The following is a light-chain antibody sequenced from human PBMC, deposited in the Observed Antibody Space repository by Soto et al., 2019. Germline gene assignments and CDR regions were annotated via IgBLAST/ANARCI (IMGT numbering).Light chain of an antibody. CDR2: KES. CDR3: QHCNSYSEA. J-gene: IGKJ1*01. V-gene: IGKV1-5*03. CDR1: QTISSW. Sequence: DIQMTQSPSTLSGSVGDRVTITCRASQTISSWLDWYQQKPGKAPKLLIYKESTLKSGVPSRFSGSGSGTEVTLTISSLQPDDFATYYCQHCNSYSEAFGQGTKVELK.